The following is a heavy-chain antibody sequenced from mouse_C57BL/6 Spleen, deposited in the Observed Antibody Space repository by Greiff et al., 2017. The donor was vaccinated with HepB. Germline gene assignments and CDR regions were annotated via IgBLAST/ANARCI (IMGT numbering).Heavy chain of an antibody. CDR2: IDPSDSYT. CDR3: ARSVHYFDY. V-gene: IGHV1-50*01. J-gene: IGHJ2*01. CDR1: GYTFTSYW. Sequence: QVQLQQPGAELVKPGASVKLSCKASGYTFTSYWMQWVKQRPGQGLEWIGEIDPSDSYTNYNQKFKGKATLTVDTSSSTAYMQLSSLTSEDSAVYYCARSVHYFDYWGQGTTLTVSS.